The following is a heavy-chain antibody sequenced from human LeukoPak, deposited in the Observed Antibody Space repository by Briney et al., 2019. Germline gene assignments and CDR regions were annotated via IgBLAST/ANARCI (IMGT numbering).Heavy chain of an antibody. Sequence: GGSLRLSCAASGFTFSSYAMSWVRQAPGKGLEWVSAISGSGGSTYYADSVKGRFTISRDDSKNTLYLQMNSLRAEDTAVYYCAKGWYSSGWHYFDYWGQGTLVTVSS. V-gene: IGHV3-23*01. D-gene: IGHD6-19*01. CDR1: GFTFSSYA. CDR3: AKGWYSSGWHYFDY. J-gene: IGHJ4*02. CDR2: ISGSGGST.